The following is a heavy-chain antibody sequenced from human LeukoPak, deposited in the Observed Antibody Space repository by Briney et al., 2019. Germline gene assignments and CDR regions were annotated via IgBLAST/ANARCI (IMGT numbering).Heavy chain of an antibody. J-gene: IGHJ4*02. V-gene: IGHV3-23*01. Sequence: PGGSLRLSCVVSGFTFSRYAMNWVRQAPGKGLEWVSGISGSGGGTYYADSVKGRFTIPRDNSKNTLYLQMNSLRAEDTAVYYCAKTLYYTSSSGSDYWGQGTLVTVSS. D-gene: IGHD6-6*01. CDR1: GFTFSRYA. CDR3: AKTLYYTSSSGSDY. CDR2: ISGSGGGT.